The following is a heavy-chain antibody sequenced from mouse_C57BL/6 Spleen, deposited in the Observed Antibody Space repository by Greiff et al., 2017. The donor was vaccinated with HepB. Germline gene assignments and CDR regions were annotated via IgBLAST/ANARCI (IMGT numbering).Heavy chain of an antibody. Sequence: EVQLQQSGPVLVKPGASVKMSCKASGYTFTDYYMNWVKQSHGKSLEWIGVINPYNGGTSYNQKFKGKAPLTVDKSSNTASMELNSLTSEDSAVYYRSRPVTTVVGGFGYWGKGTTLTVSS. CDR1: GYTFTDYY. CDR3: SRPVTTVVGGFGY. D-gene: IGHD1-1*01. CDR2: INPYNGGT. J-gene: IGHJ2*01. V-gene: IGHV1-19*01.